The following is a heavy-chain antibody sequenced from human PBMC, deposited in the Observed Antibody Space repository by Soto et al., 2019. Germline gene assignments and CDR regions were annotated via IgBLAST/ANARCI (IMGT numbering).Heavy chain of an antibody. CDR2: ISSSSTYI. J-gene: IGHJ4*02. CDR1: GFTFSSHS. CDR3: AKVTGYYMDH. V-gene: IGHV3-21*04. Sequence: EVQVVESGGGLVKPGGSLRFSCAASGFTFSSHSMNWVRQAPGKGLEWVSTISSSSTYIYYADSVKGRFTISRDNAKNSLYLQMNSLRAEDTAVYYCAKVTGYYMDHWGQGTLVTVSS. D-gene: IGHD3-9*01.